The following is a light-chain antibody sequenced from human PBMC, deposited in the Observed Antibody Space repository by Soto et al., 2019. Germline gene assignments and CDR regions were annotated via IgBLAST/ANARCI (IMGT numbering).Light chain of an antibody. V-gene: IGKV1-5*03. CDR2: KAS. J-gene: IGKJ4*01. CDR3: QQSCRTPLT. CDR1: QSISNW. Sequence: DIQMTQSPSTLSASVGDRVIITCRASQSISNWLAWYQQKPGKAPNLLIYKASSLKSGVPSRFSGSGSGTDFALTISRLQPGDFATYYYQQSCRTPLTVGGGTTVDIK.